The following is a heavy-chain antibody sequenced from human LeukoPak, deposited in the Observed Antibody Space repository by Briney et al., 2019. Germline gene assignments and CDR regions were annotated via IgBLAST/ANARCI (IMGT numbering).Heavy chain of an antibody. CDR3: ARYHYDYVWGSYRSTQYYYYYMDV. V-gene: IGHV4-34*01. CDR1: GGSFSGYY. CDR2: INHSGST. Sequence: ASETLSLTCAVYGGSFSGYYWSWIRQPPGKGLEWIGEINHSGSTNYNPSLKSRVTISVDTSKNQFSLKLSSVTAADTAVYYCARYHYDYVWGSYRSTQYYYYYMDVWGKGTTVTVSS. J-gene: IGHJ6*03. D-gene: IGHD3-16*02.